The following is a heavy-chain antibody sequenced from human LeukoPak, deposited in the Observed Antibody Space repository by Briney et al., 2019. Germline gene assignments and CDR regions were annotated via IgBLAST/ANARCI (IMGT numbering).Heavy chain of an antibody. V-gene: IGHV5-51*01. CDR2: IYPGDSDT. J-gene: IGHJ5*02. CDR1: GYSFTSYW. D-gene: IGHD5-18*01. Sequence: GESLKISCKGSGYSFTSYWIGWVRQMPGKGLEWMGIIYPGDSDTRYSPSFQGQVTISADKSISTAYLQWSSLKASDTAMYYCARGGYSYGYSHNWFDPWGQGTLVTVSS. CDR3: ARGGYSYGYSHNWFDP.